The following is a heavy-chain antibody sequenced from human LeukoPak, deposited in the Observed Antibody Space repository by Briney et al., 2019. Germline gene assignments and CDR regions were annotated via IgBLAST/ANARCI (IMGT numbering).Heavy chain of an antibody. D-gene: IGHD3-22*01. Sequence: AGGSLRLSCAASGFTFSDYYMSWIRQAPGKRLEWVSYISSSGSTIYYADSVKGRFTISRDNAKNSLYLQMNSLRAEDTAVYYCARDLTYYYDSSGYYPDYWGQGTLVTVSS. CDR2: ISSSGSTI. J-gene: IGHJ4*02. CDR3: ARDLTYYYDSSGYYPDY. CDR1: GFTFSDYY. V-gene: IGHV3-11*01.